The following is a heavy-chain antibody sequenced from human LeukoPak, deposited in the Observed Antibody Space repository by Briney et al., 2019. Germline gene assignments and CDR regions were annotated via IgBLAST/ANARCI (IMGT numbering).Heavy chain of an antibody. Sequence: GGSLRLSCAASGFTFSSYAMHWVRQAPGKGLEWVAVIWYDGSNKYYADSVKGRFTISRDNSKNTLYLQMNSLRAEDTAVYYCARDRAKRVAAPLGFWGQGTLVTVSS. CDR1: GFTFSSYA. J-gene: IGHJ4*02. D-gene: IGHD3-16*01. CDR2: IWYDGSNK. V-gene: IGHV3-33*08. CDR3: ARDRAKRVAAPLGF.